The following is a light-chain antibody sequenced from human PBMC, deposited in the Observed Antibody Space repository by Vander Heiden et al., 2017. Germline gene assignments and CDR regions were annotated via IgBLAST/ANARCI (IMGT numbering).Light chain of an antibody. Sequence: DIVMTQSPLSLPVTPGEPASISCRSSQSLLHSNGYNYLDWYLQKRGQSQQLLIYLGSTRAYGVPDRFSGRGSGTDFTLKISRVEAEDVGVYYCMQALQTPITFGQGTRLEIK. CDR1: QSLLHSNGYNY. CDR3: MQALQTPIT. CDR2: LGS. J-gene: IGKJ5*01. V-gene: IGKV2-28*01.